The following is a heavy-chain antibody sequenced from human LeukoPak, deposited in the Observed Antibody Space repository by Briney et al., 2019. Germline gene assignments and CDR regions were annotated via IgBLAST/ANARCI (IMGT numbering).Heavy chain of an antibody. J-gene: IGHJ4*02. V-gene: IGHV4-4*09. D-gene: IGHD4-17*01. CDR1: GDSISSYY. Sequence: SETLSLTCTVSGDSISSYYWSWIRQPPGKGLEWIGYIYTSVSTNYNPSLTSRVTMSVDTSKNQFSLKLSSVAAADTAVDYCARLARSDYANAKFDYWGQGALVTVSS. CDR3: ARLARSDYANAKFDY. CDR2: IYTSVST.